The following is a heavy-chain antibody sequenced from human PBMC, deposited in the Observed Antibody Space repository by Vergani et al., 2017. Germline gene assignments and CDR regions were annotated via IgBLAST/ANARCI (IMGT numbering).Heavy chain of an antibody. CDR3: ASGGHGSENGGALQL. Sequence: EKQLVQSGSETKTPGESLKISCQAFGYIFSNFWIGWVRQRPGRGLEWMGIIYPGDSEVKSNPTFRGQVIFSVDTSVNTAYLQWRSLQASDTAIYFCASGGHGSENGGALQLWGQGTNITVSS. V-gene: IGHV5-51*01. J-gene: IGHJ3*01. CDR2: IYPGDSEV. CDR1: GYIFSNFW. D-gene: IGHD3-10*01.